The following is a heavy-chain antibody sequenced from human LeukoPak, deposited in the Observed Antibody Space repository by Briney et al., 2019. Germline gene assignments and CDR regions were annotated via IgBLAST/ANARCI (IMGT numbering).Heavy chain of an antibody. D-gene: IGHD2-2*01. Sequence: GGSLLLSCAASGFTFSNAWMSWVRQAPGKGLEWVGRIKSKTDGGTTDYAAPVKGRFTVSRDDSKNTLYLQMNSLKTEDTAVYYCTTDIVVVPAADPLDYWGQGTLVTVSS. J-gene: IGHJ4*02. CDR1: GFTFSNAW. V-gene: IGHV3-15*01. CDR3: TTDIVVVPAADPLDY. CDR2: IKSKTDGGTT.